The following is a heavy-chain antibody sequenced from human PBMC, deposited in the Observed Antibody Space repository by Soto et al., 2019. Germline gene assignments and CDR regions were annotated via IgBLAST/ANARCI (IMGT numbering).Heavy chain of an antibody. CDR3: AKDRGGVKPYYFDY. D-gene: IGHD3-16*01. Sequence: GGSLRLSCAAFGFSFSSYAMSWVRQDPGKGLEWVSAISGGGGSTYYADSVKGRFTISRDNSKNTLYLQMNTLRAEDTAVYYCAKDRGGVKPYYFDYWGQGALVTVSS. CDR2: ISGGGGST. CDR1: GFSFSSYA. J-gene: IGHJ4*02. V-gene: IGHV3-23*01.